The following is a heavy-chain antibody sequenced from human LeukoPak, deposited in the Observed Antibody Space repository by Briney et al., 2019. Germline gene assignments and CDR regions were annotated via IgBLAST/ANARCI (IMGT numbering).Heavy chain of an antibody. Sequence: KTSETLSLICTVSGGSITGYYWSWIRQPAGKGLEWIGRIYTIGRLNYNPSLESRVTMSVDTSKNQFSLKLNSVTAADTAVYYCARDSSGSTSSLPGTNWFNPWGQGTLVTVSS. CDR1: GGSITGYY. CDR3: ARDSSGSTSSLPGTNWFNP. V-gene: IGHV4-4*07. J-gene: IGHJ5*02. D-gene: IGHD6-6*01. CDR2: IYTIGRL.